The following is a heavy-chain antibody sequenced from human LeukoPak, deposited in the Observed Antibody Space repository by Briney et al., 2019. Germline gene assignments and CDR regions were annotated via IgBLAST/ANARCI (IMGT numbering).Heavy chain of an antibody. CDR2: IKAKAHGGTI. CDR1: GFTFINAW. D-gene: IGHD1-26*01. Sequence: GGSLRLSCAASGFTFINAWMAWVRQAPGRGLEWVGRIKAKAHGGTIEYAAPVKGRFTISRDDSKNTLYLQMNSLKTEDTAVYYCTTDGVGVEGATYDNWGQGTLVSVSS. V-gene: IGHV3-15*01. J-gene: IGHJ4*02. CDR3: TTDGVGVEGATYDN.